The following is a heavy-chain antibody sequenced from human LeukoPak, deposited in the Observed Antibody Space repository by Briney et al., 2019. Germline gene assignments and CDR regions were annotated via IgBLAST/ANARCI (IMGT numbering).Heavy chain of an antibody. CDR2: IRYDGSNK. J-gene: IGHJ6*03. D-gene: IGHD2-21*01. CDR3: AKDHAVSIFYYYMDV. CDR1: GFTFSSYG. Sequence: GGSLRLSCAASGFTFSSYGMHWVRQAPGKGLEWVAFIRYDGSNKYYADSVKGRFTISRDNSKNTLYLQMNSLRAEDTAVYYCAKDHAVSIFYYYMDVWGKGTTVTISS. V-gene: IGHV3-30*02.